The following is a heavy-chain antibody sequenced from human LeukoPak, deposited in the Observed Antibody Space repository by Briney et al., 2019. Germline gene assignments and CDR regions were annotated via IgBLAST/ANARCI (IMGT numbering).Heavy chain of an antibody. Sequence: PGGSLRLSCAASGFTFSDFWMSWVRQAPGKGLEWVANINQDGSAKYYVDSLKGRFTISRDSAKNSLYLQVNSLRAEDTAVYYCARDKIVGPTLLDYWGQGTLVTVSS. V-gene: IGHV3-7*01. CDR3: ARDKIVGPTLLDY. D-gene: IGHD1-26*01. CDR2: INQDGSAK. J-gene: IGHJ4*02. CDR1: GFTFSDFW.